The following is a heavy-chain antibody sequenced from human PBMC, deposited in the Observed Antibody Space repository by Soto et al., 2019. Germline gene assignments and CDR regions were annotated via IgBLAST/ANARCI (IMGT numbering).Heavy chain of an antibody. CDR1: GYSFTSYW. V-gene: IGHV5-10-1*01. D-gene: IGHD1-20*01. CDR2: IDPSDSYT. CDR3: ARRHEEAEDNAHTFDY. J-gene: IGHJ4*02. Sequence: PGESLKISCKGSGYSFTSYWISWVRQMPGKGLEWMGRIDPSDSYTNYSPSFQGHVTISADKSISTAYLQWSSLKASDTAMYYCARRHEEAEDNAHTFDYWGQGTLVTVSS.